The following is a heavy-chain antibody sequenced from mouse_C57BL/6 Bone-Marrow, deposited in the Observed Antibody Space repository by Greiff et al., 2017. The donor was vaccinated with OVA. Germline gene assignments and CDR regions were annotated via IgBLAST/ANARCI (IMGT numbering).Heavy chain of an antibody. V-gene: IGHV10-1*01. CDR2: IRSKSNNYAT. Sequence: EVQLQESGGGLVQPKGSLKLSCAASGFSFNTYAMNWVRQAPGKGLEWVARIRSKSNNYATSYADSVKDRFTISRDDSESMLYLQLNNLKTEDAAMYYCVRQDSSFDYWGQGTTLTVSS. J-gene: IGHJ2*01. CDR3: VRQDSSFDY. CDR1: GFSFNTYA. D-gene: IGHD3-2*02.